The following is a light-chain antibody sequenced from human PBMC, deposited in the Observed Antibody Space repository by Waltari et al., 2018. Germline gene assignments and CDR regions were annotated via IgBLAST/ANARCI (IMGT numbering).Light chain of an antibody. CDR1: ETVLTW. J-gene: IGKJ2*01. CDR3: LQYHSYSK. Sequence: DIQMTQSPSTLSSSVGDSVTITCRARETVLTWLAWYQQKPGKDPKLLIYKASSLESGVPSRFSGSASGTEFTLTISSLQPDDSATYYCLQYHSYSKFGQGTKLEIK. CDR2: KAS. V-gene: IGKV1-5*03.